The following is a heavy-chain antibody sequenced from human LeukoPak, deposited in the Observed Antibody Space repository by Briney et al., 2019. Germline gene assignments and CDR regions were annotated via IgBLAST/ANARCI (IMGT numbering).Heavy chain of an antibody. CDR1: GFTLSNYN. D-gene: IGHD2-8*01. CDR2: ISSSSSYI. Sequence: GGSLRLSCAASGFTLSNYNMNWVRQAPGKGLEWVSSISSSSSYIYYADSVKGRFTISRHNAKNSLYLQMNSLSAEDTALYYCARNMLGYNYHYMDVWGKGTTVTVSS. V-gene: IGHV3-21*01. CDR3: ARNMLGYNYHYMDV. J-gene: IGHJ6*03.